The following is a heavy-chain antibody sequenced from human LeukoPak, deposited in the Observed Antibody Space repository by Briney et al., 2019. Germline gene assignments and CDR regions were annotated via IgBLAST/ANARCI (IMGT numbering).Heavy chain of an antibody. CDR1: GYTFSKYG. CDR3: ARVPPANRGVNTDY. D-gene: IGHD3-10*01. Sequence: AASVKVSCKASGYTFSKYGISGVRQAPGQGLEWMGWINPNSGGTNYAQKFQGRVTMTRDTSISTAYMELSRLRSEDTAVYYCARVPPANRGVNTDYWGQGTLVTVSS. CDR2: INPNSGGT. J-gene: IGHJ4*02. V-gene: IGHV1-2*02.